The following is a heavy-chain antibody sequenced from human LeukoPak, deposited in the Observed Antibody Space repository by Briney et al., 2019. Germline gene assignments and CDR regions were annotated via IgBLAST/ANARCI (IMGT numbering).Heavy chain of an antibody. CDR2: INPNSGGT. Sequence: VASVKVSCKASGYTFTGYYMHWVRQAPGQGLEWMGWINPNSGGTNYAQKFQGRVTMTRDTSISTAYMELSRLRSDDTAVYYCARRPRTAMVPNWYFDLWGRGTLVTVSS. CDR1: GYTFTGYY. CDR3: ARRPRTAMVPNWYFDL. J-gene: IGHJ2*01. D-gene: IGHD5-18*01. V-gene: IGHV1-2*02.